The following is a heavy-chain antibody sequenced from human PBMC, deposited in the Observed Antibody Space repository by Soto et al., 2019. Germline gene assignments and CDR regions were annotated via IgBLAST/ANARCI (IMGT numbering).Heavy chain of an antibody. Sequence: GASVKVSCKASGGTFSSYTISWVRQAPGQGLEWMGRIIPILGIANYAQKFQGRVTITADKSTGTAYMELSSLRSEDTAVYYCARVATGSKTLFDYWGQGILVTVS. D-gene: IGHD1-1*01. CDR2: IIPILGIA. CDR1: GGTFSSYT. J-gene: IGHJ4*02. V-gene: IGHV1-69*02. CDR3: ARVATGSKTLFDY.